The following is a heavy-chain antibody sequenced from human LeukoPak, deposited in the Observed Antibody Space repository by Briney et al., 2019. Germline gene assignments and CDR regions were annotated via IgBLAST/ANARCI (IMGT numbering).Heavy chain of an antibody. Sequence: SETLSLTCTVSGGSISSSSYYWGWIRQPPGKGLEWIGSIYYSGSTYYNPSLKSRVTISVDTSKNQSSLKLSSVTAADTAVYYCARETYYYDSSGYPYFDYWGQGTLVTVSS. CDR2: IYYSGST. V-gene: IGHV4-39*02. J-gene: IGHJ4*02. CDR1: GGSISSSSYY. D-gene: IGHD3-22*01. CDR3: ARETYYYDSSGYPYFDY.